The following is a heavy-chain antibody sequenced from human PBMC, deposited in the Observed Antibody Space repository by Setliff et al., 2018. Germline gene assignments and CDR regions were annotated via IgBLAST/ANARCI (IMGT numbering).Heavy chain of an antibody. CDR3: ARARYCSGGRCYWTWLDS. CDR2: TIPNFGTT. V-gene: IGHV1-69*05. CDR1: GGTFSSYG. J-gene: IGHJ5*01. Sequence: SVKVSCKASGGTFSSYGISWVRQAPGQGLEWLGGTIPNFGTTNYAQEFQGRVTIITDESTSTAYMELSSLRFEDTAVYYCARARYCSGGRCYWTWLDSWAQGTLVTVSS. D-gene: IGHD2-15*01.